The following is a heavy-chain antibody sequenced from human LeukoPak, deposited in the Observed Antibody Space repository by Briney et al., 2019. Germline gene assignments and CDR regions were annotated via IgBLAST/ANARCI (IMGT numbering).Heavy chain of an antibody. CDR2: ISGSGGST. CDR1: GFTFSSYA. CDR3: AKDKGDYELVAPFDY. Sequence: GGSLRLSCAASGFTFSSYAMSWVRQAPGKGLEWVSAISGSGGSTYYADSVKGRFTISRDDSKNTLYLQMNSPRAEDTAVYYCAKDKGDYELVAPFDYWGQGTLVTVSS. J-gene: IGHJ4*02. D-gene: IGHD4-17*01. V-gene: IGHV3-23*01.